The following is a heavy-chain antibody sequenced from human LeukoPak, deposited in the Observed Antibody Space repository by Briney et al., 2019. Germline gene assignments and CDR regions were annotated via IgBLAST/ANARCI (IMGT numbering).Heavy chain of an antibody. CDR3: ARGTLLRYFDWSHDY. CDR2: ISSSSSYT. Sequence: GGSLRLSCAASGFTFSDYYMSWIRQASGKGLEWVSYISSSSSYTNYADSVRGRFTISRDNAKNSLYLQMNSLRAEDTAVYYCARGTLLRYFDWSHDYWGQGTLVTVSS. CDR1: GFTFSDYY. D-gene: IGHD3-9*01. J-gene: IGHJ4*02. V-gene: IGHV3-11*06.